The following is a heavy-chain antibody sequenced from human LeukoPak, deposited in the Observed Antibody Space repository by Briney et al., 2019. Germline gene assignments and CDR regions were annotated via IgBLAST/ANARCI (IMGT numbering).Heavy chain of an antibody. J-gene: IGHJ4*02. V-gene: IGHV3-30*02. CDR2: IRYDGSNK. D-gene: IGHD2-2*03. CDR3: AKESLMDIVVVPAARSTFDY. CDR1: GFTLSSYG. Sequence: PGASLTLSCAASGFTLSSYGMHWVRHAPGKGREWVAFIRYDGSNKYYADSVKGRFTISRENSKHKLYLQMNSLRVEETAVYYCAKESLMDIVVVPAARSTFDYWGQGTLVTVSS.